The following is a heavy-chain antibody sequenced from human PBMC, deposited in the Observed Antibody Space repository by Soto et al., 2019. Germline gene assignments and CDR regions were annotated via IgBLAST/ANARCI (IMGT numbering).Heavy chain of an antibody. Sequence: ASVKVSCKASGYTFTGYYMHWVRQATGQGLEWMGWINPNSGGTNYAQKFQGRVTMTRDTSISTAYMELSRLRSDDTAVYYCARDSSMTTVHTGGYNWFDPWGQGTLVTVSS. J-gene: IGHJ5*02. CDR1: GYTFTGYY. V-gene: IGHV1-2*02. CDR2: INPNSGGT. D-gene: IGHD4-17*01. CDR3: ARDSSMTTVHTGGYNWFDP.